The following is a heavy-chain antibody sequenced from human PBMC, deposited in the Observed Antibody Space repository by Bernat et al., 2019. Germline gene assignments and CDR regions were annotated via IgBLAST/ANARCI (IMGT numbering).Heavy chain of an antibody. CDR3: ARYYDYVWGSYREKYYFDY. V-gene: IGHV4-30-4*01. D-gene: IGHD3-16*02. CDR1: GGSVSSVGYY. CDR2: IYYSGST. J-gene: IGHJ4*02. Sequence: QVQLQESGPGPVKPSETLSLTCSVSGGSVSSVGYYWSWIRQPPGKGLEWIGYIYYSGSTYYNPSLKSRVTISVDTSKNQFSLKLSSVTAADTAVYYCARYYDYVWGSYREKYYFDYWGQGTLVTVSS.